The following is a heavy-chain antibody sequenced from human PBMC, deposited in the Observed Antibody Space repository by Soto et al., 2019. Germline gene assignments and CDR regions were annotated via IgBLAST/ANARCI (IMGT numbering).Heavy chain of an antibody. J-gene: IGHJ4*02. CDR3: ARDVKGRYFDWLRSDYFDY. CDR1: GYTFTSYY. Sequence: GASVKVSCKASGYTFTSYYMHWVRQAPGQGLEWMGIINPSGGSTSYAQKFQGRVAMTRDTSTSTVYMELSSLRSEDTAVYYCARDVKGRYFDWLRSDYFDYWGQGTLVTVSS. CDR2: INPSGGST. V-gene: IGHV1-46*01. D-gene: IGHD3-9*01.